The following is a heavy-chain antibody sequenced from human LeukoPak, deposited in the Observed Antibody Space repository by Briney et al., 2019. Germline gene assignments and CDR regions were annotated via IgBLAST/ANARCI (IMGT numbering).Heavy chain of an antibody. CDR1: GYTLTELS. J-gene: IGHJ3*02. V-gene: IGHV1-24*01. CDR3: ATLRYCSGGSCYVAFDI. D-gene: IGHD2-15*01. Sequence: GASVKVSCKVSGYTLTELSMHWVRQAPGKGLEWMGGSDPEDGETIYAQKFQGRVTMTEDTSTDTAYMELSSLRSEDTAVYYCATLRYCSGGSCYVAFDIWGQGTMVTVSS. CDR2: SDPEDGET.